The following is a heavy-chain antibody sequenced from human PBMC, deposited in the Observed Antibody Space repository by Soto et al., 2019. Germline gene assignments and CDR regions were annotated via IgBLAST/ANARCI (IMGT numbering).Heavy chain of an antibody. CDR2: INPMSGST. CDR3: ARDLLAGDF. D-gene: IGHD3-10*01. J-gene: IGHJ4*02. CDR1: GYTFTNYY. Sequence: QVQLVQSGAEVKKPGASVKVSCRASGYTFTNYYIHWVRQAPGQGLEWMAIINPMSGSTNYAQNFQGRVTLTMDTSTTTVYMDLSSLGFEDTAVYFCARDLLAGDFWGQGTLVTVSS. V-gene: IGHV1-46*01.